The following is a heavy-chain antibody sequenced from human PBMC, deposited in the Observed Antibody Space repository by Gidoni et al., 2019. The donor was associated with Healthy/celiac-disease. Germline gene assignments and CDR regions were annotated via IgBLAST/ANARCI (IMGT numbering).Heavy chain of an antibody. D-gene: IGHD4-17*01. CDR3: ARHRQDYGSYYFDY. J-gene: IGHJ4*02. Sequence: LSLKSRVTISVDTSKNQFSLKRSSVTAADTAVYYCARHRQDYGSYYFDYWGQGTLVTVSS. V-gene: IGHV4-39*01.